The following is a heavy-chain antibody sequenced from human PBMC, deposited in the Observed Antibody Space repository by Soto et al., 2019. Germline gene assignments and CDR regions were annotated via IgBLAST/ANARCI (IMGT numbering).Heavy chain of an antibody. Sequence: EVQLVQSGAEVKKPGESLRISCKGSGYSFTSYWISWVRQMPGKGLEWMGRIDPSDSYTNYSPSFQGHVTISADKSISTAYLQWSSLKASDTAMYYCARHLSGYDNPNWFDPWGQGTLVTVSS. CDR1: GYSFTSYW. CDR3: ARHLSGYDNPNWFDP. V-gene: IGHV5-10-1*03. CDR2: IDPSDSYT. D-gene: IGHD5-12*01. J-gene: IGHJ5*02.